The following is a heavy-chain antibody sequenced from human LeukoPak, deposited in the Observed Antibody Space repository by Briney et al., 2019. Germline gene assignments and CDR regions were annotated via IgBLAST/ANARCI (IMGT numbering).Heavy chain of an antibody. CDR2: IRSKAYGGTT. Sequence: GGSLRLSCTASGFTFGDYAMSWVRQAPGKGLEWVGFIRSKAYGGTTEYAASVKGRFTISRDDSKSIAYLQMNSLKTEDTAVYYCTRDGDDYYGSGSYSMDVWGQGTTVTVSS. J-gene: IGHJ6*02. CDR3: TRDGDDYYGSGSYSMDV. D-gene: IGHD3-10*01. V-gene: IGHV3-49*04. CDR1: GFTFGDYA.